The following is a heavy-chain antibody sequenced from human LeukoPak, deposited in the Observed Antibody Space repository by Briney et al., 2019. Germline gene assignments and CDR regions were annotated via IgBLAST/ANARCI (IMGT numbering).Heavy chain of an antibody. CDR3: ARLETYDSTLDY. CDR1: GDSITTSSYY. Sequence: SETLSLTCTVSGDSITTSSYYWGWIRQPPGKGLEWIGNIYYSGSTYYNPSLKSRVTISVDTSKNQFSLWLSSVTAVDTAVYYCARLETYDSTLDYWGQGTLVTVSS. V-gene: IGHV4-39*01. D-gene: IGHD3-22*01. CDR2: IYYSGST. J-gene: IGHJ4*02.